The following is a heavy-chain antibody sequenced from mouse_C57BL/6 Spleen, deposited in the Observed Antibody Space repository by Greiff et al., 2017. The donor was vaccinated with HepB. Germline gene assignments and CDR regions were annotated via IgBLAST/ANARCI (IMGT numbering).Heavy chain of an antibody. CDR1: GYAFSSYW. CDR3: ARYGSRGYFDV. V-gene: IGHV1-80*01. Sequence: QVQLKESGAELVKPGASVKISCKASGYAFSSYWMNWVKQRPGKGLEWIGQIYPGDGDTNYNGKFKGKATLTADKSSSTAYMQLSSLTSEDSAVYFCARYGSRGYFDVWGTGTTVTVSS. CDR2: IYPGDGDT. J-gene: IGHJ1*03. D-gene: IGHD1-1*01.